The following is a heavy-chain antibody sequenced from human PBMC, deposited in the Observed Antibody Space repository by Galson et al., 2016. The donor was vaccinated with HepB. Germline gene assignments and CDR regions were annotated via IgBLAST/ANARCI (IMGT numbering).Heavy chain of an antibody. J-gene: IGHJ4*02. D-gene: IGHD3-10*01. CDR2: INPSNGGT. V-gene: IGHV1-46*01. CDR3: ARRLPMADSYSDY. CDR1: GYTFLTYY. Sequence: SVKVSCQASGYTFLTYYIHWVRQAPGQGPEWMGIINPSNGGTNYAQKFQGRVTMTRDTPTSTVYMELSSLRSEDTAGYCCARRLPMADSYSDYWGQGTLVTVSS.